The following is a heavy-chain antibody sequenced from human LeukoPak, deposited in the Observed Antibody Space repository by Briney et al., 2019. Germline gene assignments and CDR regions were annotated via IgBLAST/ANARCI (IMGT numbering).Heavy chain of an antibody. CDR2: IYHSGST. J-gene: IGHJ4*02. CDR1: GGSISSSNW. CDR3: ASASIAVAGTYYFDY. Sequence: PSQTLSLTCTVSGGSISSSNWWSWVRQPPGKGLEWIGEIYHSGSTNYNPSLKSRVTISVDKSKNQFSLKLSSVTAADTAVYYCASASIAVAGTYYFDYWGQGTLVTVSS. V-gene: IGHV4-4*02. D-gene: IGHD6-19*01.